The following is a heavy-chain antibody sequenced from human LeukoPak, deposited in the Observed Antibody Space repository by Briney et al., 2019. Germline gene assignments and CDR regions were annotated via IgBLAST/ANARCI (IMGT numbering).Heavy chain of an antibody. D-gene: IGHD5-12*01. CDR3: AMSSGYDPIPIDY. Sequence: GGSLRLSCAASGFTFDDYAMHWVRQAPGKGVEWVSGISWNSGSIGYADSVKGRFTISRDNAKNSLYLQMNSLRAEDTALYYCAMSSGYDPIPIDYWGQGTLVTVSS. V-gene: IGHV3-9*01. J-gene: IGHJ4*02. CDR1: GFTFDDYA. CDR2: ISWNSGSI.